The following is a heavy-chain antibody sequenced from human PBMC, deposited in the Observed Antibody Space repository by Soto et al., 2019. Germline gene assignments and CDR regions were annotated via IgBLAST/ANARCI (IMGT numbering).Heavy chain of an antibody. Sequence: SETLSLTCTVSGGSISSGGYYWIWIRQHPGKGLEWIGYIYYSGSTYYNPSLKSRVTISVDTSKNQFSLKLSSVTAADTAVYYCARVPGEGDSGYDLSSYFDYWGQGTLVTVSS. D-gene: IGHD5-12*01. CDR2: IYYSGST. CDR3: ARVPGEGDSGYDLSSYFDY. V-gene: IGHV4-31*03. J-gene: IGHJ4*02. CDR1: GGSISSGGYY.